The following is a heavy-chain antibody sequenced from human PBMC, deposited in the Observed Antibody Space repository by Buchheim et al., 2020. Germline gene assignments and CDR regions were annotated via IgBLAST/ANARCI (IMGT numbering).Heavy chain of an antibody. D-gene: IGHD1-14*01. Sequence: QVQLVQSGAEVKNPGASVKVSCKASGYIFSNYAIHWVRQAPGQRPEWMGWYNADKGYSGYSQECQGRVSITRETSGSRDSMELSSLRSEDMAVYYCARGISMTGWIVDTWGQGTL. CDR3: ARGISMTGWIVDT. CDR1: GYIFSNYA. V-gene: IGHV1-3*02. CDR2: YNADKGYS. J-gene: IGHJ5*02.